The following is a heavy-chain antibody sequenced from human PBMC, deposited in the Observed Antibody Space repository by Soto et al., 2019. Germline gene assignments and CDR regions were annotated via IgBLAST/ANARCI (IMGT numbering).Heavy chain of an antibody. J-gene: IGHJ4*02. V-gene: IGHV1-8*01. Sequence: QVQLVQSGPEVRKPGASVKVSCKTSGYPFTSSDINWVRQATGQGLEWMGWMSTSSGMTGNAQKFQGRVTMTRDTSISTAYMELSRLTSEDTAVYYCERVYGDPTHWGQGTLVTVSS. CDR2: MSTSSGMT. CDR3: ERVYGDPTH. D-gene: IGHD4-17*01. CDR1: GYPFTSSD.